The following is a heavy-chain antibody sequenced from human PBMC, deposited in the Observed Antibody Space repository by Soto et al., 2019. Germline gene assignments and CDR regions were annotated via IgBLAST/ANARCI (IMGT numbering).Heavy chain of an antibody. Sequence: KASETLSLTCTVSGGSVSSFHWSWIRQSPGKGLEWIGYVFYTGNTKYNPALKRRVTISVDTSKKQFSLKLSSVSAADTGLYYCARSYSGTFYGYDIWGQGILVTVSS. J-gene: IGHJ4*02. V-gene: IGHV4-59*02. CDR1: GGSVSSFH. D-gene: IGHD1-26*01. CDR2: VFYTGNT. CDR3: ARSYSGTFYGYDI.